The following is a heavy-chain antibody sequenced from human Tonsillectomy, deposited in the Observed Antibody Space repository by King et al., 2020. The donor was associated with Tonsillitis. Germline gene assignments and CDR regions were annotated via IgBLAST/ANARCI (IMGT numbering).Heavy chain of an antibody. CDR1: GGSFSSSSYY. CDR3: ARREGPFDY. J-gene: IGHJ4*02. D-gene: IGHD1-26*01. V-gene: IGHV4-39*01. Sequence: LQLQESGPGLVKPSETLSLTCTVSGGSFSSSSYYWGWIRQPPGKGLEWIGSIYYTGNTYYNPSLKSRVTISVDTSKNQFSLRVSSVTAADTAVYYCARREGPFDYWGQGTLVTVSS. CDR2: IYYTGNT.